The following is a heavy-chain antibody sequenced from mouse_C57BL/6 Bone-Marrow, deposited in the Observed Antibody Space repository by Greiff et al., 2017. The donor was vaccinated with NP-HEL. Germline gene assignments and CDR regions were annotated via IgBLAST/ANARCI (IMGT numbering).Heavy chain of an antibody. Sequence: EVQLQQSGAELVRPGASVKLSCTASGFNINDYYMHWVKQRPEQGLEWIGRIDPEDGDTEYGTKFQGKATMTADTSSNTAYLQLSSLTSEDTAVYCGSTGSRRYWSFDVWGTGTMVTVSS. CDR2: IDPEDGDT. V-gene: IGHV14-1*01. CDR1: GFNINDYY. CDR3: STGSRRYWSFDV. J-gene: IGHJ1*03. D-gene: IGHD1-1*01.